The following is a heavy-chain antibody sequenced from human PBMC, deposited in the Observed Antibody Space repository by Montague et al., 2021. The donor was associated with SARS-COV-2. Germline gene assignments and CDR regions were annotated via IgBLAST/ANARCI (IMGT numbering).Heavy chain of an antibody. V-gene: IGHV4-34*01. J-gene: IGHJ4*02. Sequence: SETLSLTCAVYGESFSGHYWTWIRQHPGKGLEWIGEIYHTGSTNYNPSLKSRVTISVDTSKNQFSLKLRSVTAADTAVYYCARWDPQTLTLIGLRGKSASDYWGQGTLVTVSS. CDR2: IYHTGST. D-gene: IGHD4-23*01. CDR1: GESFSGHY. CDR3: ARWDPQTLTLIGLRGKSASDY.